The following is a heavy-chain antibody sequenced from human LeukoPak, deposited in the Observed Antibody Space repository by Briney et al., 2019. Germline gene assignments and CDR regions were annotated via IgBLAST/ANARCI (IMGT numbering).Heavy chain of an antibody. CDR3: ARGRLDYGDFYYYYGMDV. CDR1: GFTFSNYG. CDR2: IWYDGSNK. Sequence: GGSLRLSCAPSGFTFSNYGMHWVRQAPGKGLEWVAVIWYDGSNKYYADSVKGRFTISRDNSKNTLYLQMNSLRAEDTAVYYCARGRLDYGDFYYYYGMDVWGQGTTVTVSS. D-gene: IGHD4-17*01. J-gene: IGHJ6*02. V-gene: IGHV3-33*01.